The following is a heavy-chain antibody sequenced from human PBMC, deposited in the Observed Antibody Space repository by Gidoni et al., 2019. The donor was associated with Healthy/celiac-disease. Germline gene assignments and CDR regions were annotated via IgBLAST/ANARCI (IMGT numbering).Heavy chain of an antibody. CDR1: GYSLTELS. Sequence: QVQLVQSGAEVKKPGASVKVSCKVSGYSLTELSMHWVRQAPGKGLEWMGGFDPEDGETIYAQKFQGRVTMTEDTSTDTAYMELSSLRSEYTAVYYCATVSTIFGVVTRKNWFDPWGQGTLVTVSS. J-gene: IGHJ5*02. CDR2: FDPEDGET. CDR3: ATVSTIFGVVTRKNWFDP. V-gene: IGHV1-24*01. D-gene: IGHD3-3*01.